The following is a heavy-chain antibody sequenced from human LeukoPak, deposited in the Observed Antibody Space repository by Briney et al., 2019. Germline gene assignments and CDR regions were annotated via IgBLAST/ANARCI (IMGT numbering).Heavy chain of an antibody. V-gene: IGHV3-11*03. CDR3: ASITMVRGVPGGMDV. CDR1: GFTFSDYY. J-gene: IGHJ6*02. Sequence: PGGSLRLSCAASGFTFSDYYMSWIRQAPGKGLEWVSYISSSSSYTNYADSVKGRFTISRDNAKNSLYLQMNSLRAEDTAVYYCASITMVRGVPGGMDVWGQGTTVTISS. D-gene: IGHD3-10*01. CDR2: ISSSSSYT.